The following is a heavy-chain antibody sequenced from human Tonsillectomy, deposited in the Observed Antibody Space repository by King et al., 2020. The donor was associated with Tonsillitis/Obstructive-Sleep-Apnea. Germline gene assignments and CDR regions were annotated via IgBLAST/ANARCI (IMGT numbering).Heavy chain of an antibody. CDR1: GGSISSFY. J-gene: IGHJ2*01. CDR3: SRDWGSNPIDL. CDR2: IYYSVGT. Sequence: VQLQESGPGLVKPSETLSLTCTVSGGSISSFYWSWIRQPPGKGLEWIGYIYYSVGTNYNPSLTSRVAISLDTSKTQFSLKLSSVTAADTAVYYCSRDWGSNPIDLWGRGTLVTVSP. V-gene: IGHV4-59*01. D-gene: IGHD2-15*01.